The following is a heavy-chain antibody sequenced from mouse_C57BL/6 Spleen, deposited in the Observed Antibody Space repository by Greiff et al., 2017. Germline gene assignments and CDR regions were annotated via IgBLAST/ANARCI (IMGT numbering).Heavy chain of an antibody. J-gene: IGHJ2*01. Sequence: EVQLQQSGPGLVKPSQSLSLTCSVTGYSITSGYYWNWIRQFPGNKLEWMGYISYDGSNNYNPSLKNRISSTRDTSKNQFFLKLNSVTTEDTATYYCVSYYGSSYGVFDYWGQGTTLTVSS. CDR3: VSYYGSSYGVFDY. CDR1: GYSITSGYY. D-gene: IGHD1-1*01. CDR2: ISYDGSN. V-gene: IGHV3-6*01.